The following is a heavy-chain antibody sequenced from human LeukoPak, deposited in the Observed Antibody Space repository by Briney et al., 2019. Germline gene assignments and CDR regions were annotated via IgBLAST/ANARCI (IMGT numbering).Heavy chain of an antibody. CDR2: TSGSGVRT. D-gene: IGHD3-10*01. CDR1: GFTFSSYA. Sequence: GGSLRLSCAASGFTFSSYAMTWVRQAPGKGLEWVSATSGSGVRTDYADSVRGRFTISRDNAKNTLYLQMNSLRDEDTAVYYCARDKDFGFDYWGQGTLVTVSS. CDR3: ARDKDFGFDY. V-gene: IGHV3-23*01. J-gene: IGHJ4*02.